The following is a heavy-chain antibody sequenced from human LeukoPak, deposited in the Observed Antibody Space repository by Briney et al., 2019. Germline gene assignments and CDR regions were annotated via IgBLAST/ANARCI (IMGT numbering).Heavy chain of an antibody. V-gene: IGHV3-30*04. Sequence: GRSLTLSCAASGFTFSRHPMHWVRQAPGKGLEWVAVISYDGSNKYYADSVKGRFTISRDNSKNTLYLQMNSLRAEDTAVYYCAKDFVRGVIINGMDVWGQGTTVTVSS. CDR2: ISYDGSNK. CDR3: AKDFVRGVIINGMDV. J-gene: IGHJ6*02. CDR1: GFTFSRHP. D-gene: IGHD3-10*01.